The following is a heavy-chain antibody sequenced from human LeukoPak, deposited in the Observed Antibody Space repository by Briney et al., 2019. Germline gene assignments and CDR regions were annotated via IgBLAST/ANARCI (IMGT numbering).Heavy chain of an antibody. D-gene: IGHD2-2*01. Sequence: SETLSLTCTVSGGSISSGSYYWSWIRQPAGKGLEWIGRIYTTGSTNYNPSLKSRVTISVDTSKNQFSLKLSSVTAADTAVYYCARAVVVPAALPKTYYFDYWGQGTLVTVSS. CDR2: IYTTGST. CDR3: ARAVVVPAALPKTYYFDY. V-gene: IGHV4-61*02. J-gene: IGHJ4*02. CDR1: GGSISSGSYY.